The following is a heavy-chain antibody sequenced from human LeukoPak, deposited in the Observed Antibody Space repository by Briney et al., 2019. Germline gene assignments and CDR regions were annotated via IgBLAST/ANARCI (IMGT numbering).Heavy chain of an antibody. CDR3: ARDPEGVYGDYYFDY. J-gene: IGHJ4*02. V-gene: IGHV3-30*02. Sequence: GGSLRLSCAASGFTFSSYGMHWVRQAPGKGLEWVAFIRYDGSNKYYADSVKGRFTISRDNAKNSLYLQMNSLRAEDTAVYYCARDPEGVYGDYYFDYWGQGTLVTVSS. CDR2: IRYDGSNK. CDR1: GFTFSSYG. D-gene: IGHD4-17*01.